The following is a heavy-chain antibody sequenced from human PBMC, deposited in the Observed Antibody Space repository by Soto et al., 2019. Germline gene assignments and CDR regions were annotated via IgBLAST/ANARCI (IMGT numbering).Heavy chain of an antibody. CDR2: ISAYNGNT. CDR3: ASFITTNSQAQLNY. Sequence: GASVKVSCKASGYTFTSYGISWVRQAPGQGLEWMGWISAYNGNTNYAQKLQGRVTMTTDTSTSTAYMELRSLRSDDTAVYYCASFITTNSQAQLNYWGQGTLVTVSS. V-gene: IGHV1-18*01. CDR1: GYTFTSYG. D-gene: IGHD3-22*01. J-gene: IGHJ4*02.